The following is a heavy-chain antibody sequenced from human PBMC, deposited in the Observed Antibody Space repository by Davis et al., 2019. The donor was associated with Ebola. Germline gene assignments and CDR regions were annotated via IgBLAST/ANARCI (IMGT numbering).Heavy chain of an antibody. CDR3: AREARNSGGSLKMGGFDY. CDR1: GFTFSSYA. J-gene: IGHJ4*02. Sequence: GESLKISCAASGFTFSSYAMHWVRQAPGKGLEWVAVISYDGSNKYYADSVKGRFTISRDNSKNTLYLQMNSLRAEDTAVYYCAREARNSGGSLKMGGFDYWGQGTLVTVSS. V-gene: IGHV3-30*04. CDR2: ISYDGSNK. D-gene: IGHD1-26*01.